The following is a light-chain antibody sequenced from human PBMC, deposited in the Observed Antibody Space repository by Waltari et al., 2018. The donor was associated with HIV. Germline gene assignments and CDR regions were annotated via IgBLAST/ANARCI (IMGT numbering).Light chain of an antibody. Sequence: EIVMTQSPATLSVSPGERVTLSCRARQSVGSNLAWYQQRPGQAPRLLIDGASARATGIPARFRGSGSGTESTLTISSLQSEDFAVYYCQQYDIWPPAETFGQGTKVEIK. CDR2: GAS. J-gene: IGKJ1*01. V-gene: IGKV3-15*01. CDR1: QSVGSN. CDR3: QQYDIWPPAET.